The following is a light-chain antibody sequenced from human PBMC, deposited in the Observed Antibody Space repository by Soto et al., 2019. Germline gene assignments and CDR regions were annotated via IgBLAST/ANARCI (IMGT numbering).Light chain of an antibody. CDR3: QQTYITPLT. Sequence: DIQMTQSPSSLSASVGDRVTLTCRASQYISTYLNWYQQKPGKAPKLLIYAASSLQSGVPSRFSGSGSGTDFTLTISSLQPEDFATYYCQQTYITPLTFGGGTKVDIK. J-gene: IGKJ4*01. V-gene: IGKV1-39*01. CDR2: AAS. CDR1: QYISTY.